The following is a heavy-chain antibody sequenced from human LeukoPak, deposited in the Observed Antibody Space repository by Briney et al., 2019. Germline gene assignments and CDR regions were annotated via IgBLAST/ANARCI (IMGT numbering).Heavy chain of an antibody. CDR3: ATGGDPYYDFWSGYGVDSAFDI. Sequence: ASVTVSFTASGYTFTIYGISWVRQAPGQGIEWKGWVSAYNGNTNYAQKLQGRVTMTTDTSTSTAYMELRSLRSDDTAVYYCATGGDPYYDFWSGYGVDSAFDIWGQGTMVTVSS. D-gene: IGHD3-3*01. CDR1: GYTFTIYG. J-gene: IGHJ3*02. CDR2: VSAYNGNT. V-gene: IGHV1-18*01.